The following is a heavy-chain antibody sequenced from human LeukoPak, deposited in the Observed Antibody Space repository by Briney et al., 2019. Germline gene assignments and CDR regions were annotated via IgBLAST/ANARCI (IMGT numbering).Heavy chain of an antibody. Sequence: SETLSLTCAVYGGSFTIYSWTWIRQPPGKSLEWVGEISPSGNTQYNPSLKSRVTISLDASKSQFYLKLSSVTAADTAVYYCARFEGLVGWIQLLSLRKTGPYYFDYWGQGTLVTVSS. CDR3: ARFEGLVGWIQLLSLRKTGPYYFDY. CDR2: ISPSGNT. V-gene: IGHV4-34*01. CDR1: GGSFTIYS. D-gene: IGHD5-18*01. J-gene: IGHJ4*02.